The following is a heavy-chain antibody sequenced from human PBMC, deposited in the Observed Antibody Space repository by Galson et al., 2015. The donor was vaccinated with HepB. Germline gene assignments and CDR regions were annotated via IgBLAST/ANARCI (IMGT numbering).Heavy chain of an antibody. CDR2: ISSSSSYT. V-gene: IGHV3-11*06. CDR1: GFTFSDYY. CDR3: ARDQGAYYYGSGSYGMDV. D-gene: IGHD3-10*01. J-gene: IGHJ6*02. Sequence: SLRLSCAASGFTFSDYYMSWIRQAPGKGLEWVSYISSSSSYTNYADSVEGRFTISRDNAKNSLYLQMNSLRDEDTAVYYCARDQGAYYYGSGSYGMDVWGQGTTVTVSS.